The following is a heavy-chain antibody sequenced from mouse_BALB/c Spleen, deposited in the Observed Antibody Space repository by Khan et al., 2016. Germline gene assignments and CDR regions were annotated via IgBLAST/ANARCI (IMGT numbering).Heavy chain of an antibody. CDR1: GFTFSSYG. Sequence: EVELVESGGGLVQPGGSLKLSCAASGFTFSSYGMSWVRQTPDKRLELVATINSNGGSTYYPDSVKGRFTLSRDNAKNTLYLQLSSLKSEDTAMYYCARDGYYYAMDYWGQGTSVTVSS. CDR2: INSNGGST. D-gene: IGHD2-2*01. V-gene: IGHV5-6-3*01. J-gene: IGHJ4*01. CDR3: ARDGYYYAMDY.